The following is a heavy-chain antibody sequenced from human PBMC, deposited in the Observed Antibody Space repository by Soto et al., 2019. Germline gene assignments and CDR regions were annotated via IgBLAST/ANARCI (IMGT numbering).Heavy chain of an antibody. CDR3: AHSLGYCISTSCSMFDP. D-gene: IGHD2-2*01. V-gene: IGHV2-5*02. CDR2: IYWDDDK. J-gene: IGHJ5*02. CDR1: GFSLSTSGVG. Sequence: QITLKESGPTLVKPTQTLTLTCTFSGFSLSTSGVGVGWIRQPPGKALEWLALIYWDDDKRYSPSLKSRLTITKDTSKNQVVLTMTNMDPVDTATYYCAHSLGYCISTSCSMFDPWGQGTLVTVSS.